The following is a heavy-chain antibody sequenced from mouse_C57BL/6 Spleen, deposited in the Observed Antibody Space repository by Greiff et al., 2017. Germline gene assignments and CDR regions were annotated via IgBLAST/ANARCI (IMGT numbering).Heavy chain of an antibody. J-gene: IGHJ1*03. CDR3: ATYYYGSSLYFDV. CDR1: GYTFTSYW. V-gene: IGHV1-64*01. CDR2: IHPNSGST. D-gene: IGHD1-1*01. Sequence: QVQLQQPGAELVKPGASVTLSCKASGYTFTSYWMHWVKQRPGQGLEWIGMIHPNSGSTNYNEKFKSKATLTVDKSSSTAYMQLSSLTSEDSAVYYCATYYYGSSLYFDVWGTGTTVTVSS.